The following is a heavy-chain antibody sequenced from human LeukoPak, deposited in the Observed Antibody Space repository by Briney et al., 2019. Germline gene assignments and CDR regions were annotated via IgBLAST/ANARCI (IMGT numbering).Heavy chain of an antibody. Sequence: PGGSLRLSCAASGFTFSSYGMSWVRQAPGKGLEWVSAISGSGGSTYYADSVKGRFTISRDNSKNTLYLQMNSLRAEDTAVYYCAAYLRITMIVDAFDIWGQGTMVTVSS. CDR1: GFTFSSYG. J-gene: IGHJ3*02. CDR2: ISGSGGST. CDR3: AAYLRITMIVDAFDI. D-gene: IGHD3-22*01. V-gene: IGHV3-23*01.